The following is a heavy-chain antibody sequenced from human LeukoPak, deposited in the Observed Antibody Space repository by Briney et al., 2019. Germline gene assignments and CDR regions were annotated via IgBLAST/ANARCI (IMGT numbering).Heavy chain of an antibody. J-gene: IGHJ6*03. V-gene: IGHV4-59*01. CDR1: GGSISSYY. Sequence: SETLSLTCTVSGGSISSYYWSWIRQPPGKGLEWIGYIYYSGSTNYNPSLKSRVTISVDTSKNQSSLKLSSVTAADTAVYYCARAPLGYCSSTSCHYYYYYYMDVWGKGTTVTVSS. CDR2: IYYSGST. CDR3: ARAPLGYCSSTSCHYYYYYYMDV. D-gene: IGHD2-2*01.